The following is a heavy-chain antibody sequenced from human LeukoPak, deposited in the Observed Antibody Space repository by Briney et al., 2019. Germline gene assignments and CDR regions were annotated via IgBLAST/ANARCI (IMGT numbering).Heavy chain of an antibody. J-gene: IGHJ4*02. D-gene: IGHD2-21*01. CDR1: GGSISSYY. CDR2: IYYSGST. CDR3: ARYSLRGDPTDY. V-gene: IGHV4-59*08. Sequence: SETLSLTCTVSGGSISSYYWSWIRQPPGKGLEWIGYIYYSGSTNYNPSLKSQVTISVDTSKNQFSLKLSSVTAADTAVYYCARYSLRGDPTDYWGQGTLVTVSS.